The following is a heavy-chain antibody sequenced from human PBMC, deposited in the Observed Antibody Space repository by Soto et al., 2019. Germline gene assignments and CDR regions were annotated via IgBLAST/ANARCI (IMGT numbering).Heavy chain of an antibody. CDR2: ISGSGGST. CDR1: GFTFSSYA. Sequence: GGSLRLSCAASGFTFSSYAMSWVRQAPGKGLEWVSAISGSGGSTYYADSVKGRFTISRDNSKNTLYLQMNSLRAEDTAVYYCAKGGEYTRGFFGVVITNWIDFWGPGTLVTVSS. V-gene: IGHV3-23*01. J-gene: IGHJ5*01. D-gene: IGHD3-3*01. CDR3: AKGGEYTRGFFGVVITNWIDF.